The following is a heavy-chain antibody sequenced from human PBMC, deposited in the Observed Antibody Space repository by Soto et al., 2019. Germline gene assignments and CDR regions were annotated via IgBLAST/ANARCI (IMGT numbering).Heavy chain of an antibody. Sequence: QVQLVQSGAEVKEPGSSVKVSCKASGGGNLRDYRTTWVRRAPGQGLEWMGGIIPKLGSANYAQKFQGRVTITADESTNSVYMELTSLRSADTSVYYCARVGEGSTFGAVYWGQGTPVTVSS. CDR3: ARVGEGSTFGAVY. D-gene: IGHD2-21*01. CDR2: IIPKLGSA. V-gene: IGHV1-69*01. J-gene: IGHJ4*02. CDR1: GGGNLRDYR.